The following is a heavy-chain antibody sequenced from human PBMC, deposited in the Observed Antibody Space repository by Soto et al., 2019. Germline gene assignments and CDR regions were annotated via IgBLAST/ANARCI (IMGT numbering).Heavy chain of an antibody. CDR1: GGTFSGYY. CDR2: INHSGST. D-gene: IGHD1-1*01. Sequence: SETLSLTCAVYGGTFSGYYWTWIRQPPGKGLEWIGEINHSGSTNYNPSLKSRVTISVDTSKNQFSLNLNSVTAADTAVYYCARGIAMKKVVHRDASDKYYFDSWGRGTLVTVSS. CDR3: ARGIAMKKVVHRDASDKYYFDS. J-gene: IGHJ4*02. V-gene: IGHV4-34*01.